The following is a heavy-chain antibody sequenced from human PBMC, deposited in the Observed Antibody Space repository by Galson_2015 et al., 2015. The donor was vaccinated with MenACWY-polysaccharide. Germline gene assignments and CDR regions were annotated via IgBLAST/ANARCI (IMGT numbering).Heavy chain of an antibody. CDR2: ISDSGGTT. V-gene: IGHV3-23*01. CDR1: GFTFSSYA. D-gene: IGHD6-19*01. CDR3: ARVRGGQWPRYSMDV. Sequence: SLRLSCAASGFTFSSYAMSWVRQAPGKGPEWVSAISDSGGTTFYADSVKGRFTISRDNSKNTLFLQMISLRVEDTAVYYCARVRGGQWPRYSMDVWGQGTTVTVSS. J-gene: IGHJ6*02.